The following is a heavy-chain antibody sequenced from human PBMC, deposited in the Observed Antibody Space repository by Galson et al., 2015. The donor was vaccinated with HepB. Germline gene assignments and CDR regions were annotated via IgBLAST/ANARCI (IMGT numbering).Heavy chain of an antibody. V-gene: IGHV3-48*01. CDR3: ARDKIAVRFDY. CDR1: GFSFSSYS. Sequence: SLRLSCAASGFSFSSYSMNWVRQAPGKGLEWVSYISSSNNTIYYADSVKGRFTISRDNAKNSLYPQMNSLRAEDTAVYYCARDKIAVRFDYWGQGILVTVSS. D-gene: IGHD6-19*01. J-gene: IGHJ4*02. CDR2: ISSSNNTI.